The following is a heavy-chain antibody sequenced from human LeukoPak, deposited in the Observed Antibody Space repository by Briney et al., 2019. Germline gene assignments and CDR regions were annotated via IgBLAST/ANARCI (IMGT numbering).Heavy chain of an antibody. CDR2: IYYSGST. Sequence: SETLSLTCTVSGGSIKSTSYYRGWIRQPPGKELEWVGSIYYSGSTDYNPSLRSRVTISVDTSKKQFSLKLRSVTAADTAVYYCARLRVEGCIYGSLDYWGQGTLVTVSS. CDR3: ARLRVEGCIYGSLDY. V-gene: IGHV4-39*01. CDR1: GGSIKSTSYY. J-gene: IGHJ4*01. D-gene: IGHD3-10*01.